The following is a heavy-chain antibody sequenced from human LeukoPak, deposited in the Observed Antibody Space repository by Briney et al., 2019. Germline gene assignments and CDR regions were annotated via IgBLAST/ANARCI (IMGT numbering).Heavy chain of an antibody. V-gene: IGHV1-8*01. CDR3: ARGGYYYDSSGYTSHYYYYMDV. CDR2: MNPNTGNT. J-gene: IGHJ6*03. D-gene: IGHD3-22*01. CDR1: GYTFTSYH. Sequence: ASVKVSCKASGYTFTSYHIHWVRQATGQGLEWMGWMNPNTGNTVYAQRFQGRVTMTGNTSISTAYMELSSLRSEDTAVYYCARGGYYYDSSGYTSHYYYYMDVWGKGTTVTISS.